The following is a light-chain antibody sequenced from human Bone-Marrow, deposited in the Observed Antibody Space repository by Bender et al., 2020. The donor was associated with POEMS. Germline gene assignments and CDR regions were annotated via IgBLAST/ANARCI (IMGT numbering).Light chain of an antibody. CDR3: SSYGGVHVI. CDR1: SSDVGNYNL. J-gene: IGLJ2*01. V-gene: IGLV2-23*02. CDR2: EVS. Sequence: QSALTQPASVSGSPGQSITISCIGTSSDVGNYNLVSWNQHHPDKAPRLIIFEVSKRPSGVSARFSGSKSGNTASLTISGLQAEDEADYYCSSYGGVHVIFGGGTRLTVL.